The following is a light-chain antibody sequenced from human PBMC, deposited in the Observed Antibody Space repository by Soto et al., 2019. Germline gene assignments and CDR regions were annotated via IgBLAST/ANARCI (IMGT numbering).Light chain of an antibody. Sequence: DIQMTQSPSTLSASVGDRVTITCRASQSISSWLAWYQQKPGKAPKLLIYKASTLESGVPSRFSGSGSGTEFTLTISSLXPDDFATYYCQQYNSVSLLTFGGGTKVDIK. CDR3: QQYNSVSLLT. CDR2: KAS. CDR1: QSISSW. J-gene: IGKJ4*01. V-gene: IGKV1-5*03.